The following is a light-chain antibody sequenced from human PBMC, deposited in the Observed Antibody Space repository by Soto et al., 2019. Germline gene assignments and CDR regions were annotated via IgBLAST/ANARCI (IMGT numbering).Light chain of an antibody. CDR1: QSVAKD. CDR3: QQYNKWPQT. Sequence: EIVLKQSPPGLSLSTGKRATLSCRASQSVAKDLAWYQHKPGQTPRLLTHGASTRATGIPARFSGVGSGTEFTLTISSFQSEDFAVYYCQQYNKWPQTFGQGTRLEIK. J-gene: IGKJ5*01. CDR2: GAS. V-gene: IGKV3-15*01.